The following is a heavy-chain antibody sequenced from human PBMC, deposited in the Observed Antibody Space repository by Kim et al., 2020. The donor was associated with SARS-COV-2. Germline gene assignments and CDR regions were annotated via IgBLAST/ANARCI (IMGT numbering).Heavy chain of an antibody. Sequence: GGSLRLSCAASGFTFSSYGMHWVRQAPGKGLEWVAVISYDGSNKYYADSVKGRFTISRDNSKNTLYLQMNSLRAEDTAVYYCATPYSSSDYGMDVWGQGTTVTVSS. D-gene: IGHD6-13*01. V-gene: IGHV3-30*03. CDR3: ATPYSSSDYGMDV. CDR1: GFTFSSYG. J-gene: IGHJ6*02. CDR2: ISYDGSNK.